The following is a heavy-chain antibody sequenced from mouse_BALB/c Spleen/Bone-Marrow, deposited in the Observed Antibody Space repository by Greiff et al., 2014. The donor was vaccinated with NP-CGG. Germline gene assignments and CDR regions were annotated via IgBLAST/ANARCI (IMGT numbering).Heavy chain of an antibody. V-gene: IGHV1-18*01. J-gene: IGHJ3*01. CDR2: INPNNGGT. CDR3: ASHQLGRFAY. Sequence: EVQLQQSGPELVKPGASVKIPCKASGYTFTDYSMDWVKQSHGKSLEWIGDINPNNGGTIYNQKFKGKATLTVDKSSSTAYMELRSLTSEDTAVYYCASHQLGRFAYWGQGTLVTVSA. D-gene: IGHD4-1*02. CDR1: GYTFTDYS.